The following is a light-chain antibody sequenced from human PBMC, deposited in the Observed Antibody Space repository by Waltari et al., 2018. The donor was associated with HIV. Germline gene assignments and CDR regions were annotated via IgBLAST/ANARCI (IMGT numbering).Light chain of an antibody. CDR3: SSYTRSTTLDAV. V-gene: IGLV2-14*03. CDR1: NSDVGGYNY. Sequence: QSALTQPASVSGSPGQSITISCSGTNSDVGGYNYVSWYQQPPGKAPKLIIFDVSHRPSGFSTRFSGFKSGNTASLTISVLQAEDEADYYCSSYTRSTTLDAVFGTGTKVSVL. J-gene: IGLJ1*01. CDR2: DVS.